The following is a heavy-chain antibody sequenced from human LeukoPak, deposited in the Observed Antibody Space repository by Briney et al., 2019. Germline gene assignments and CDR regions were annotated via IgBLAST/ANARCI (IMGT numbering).Heavy chain of an antibody. Sequence: GGSLRLSCAASGFTFSSYAMHWVRQAPGKWLEWVAVISYDGSNKYYADSVKGRFTISRDNSKNTLYLQMNSLRAEDTAVYYCASATPGYRNAFDIWGQGTMVTVSS. J-gene: IGHJ3*02. V-gene: IGHV3-30*04. CDR1: GFTFSSYA. CDR2: ISYDGSNK. D-gene: IGHD1-1*01. CDR3: ASATPGYRNAFDI.